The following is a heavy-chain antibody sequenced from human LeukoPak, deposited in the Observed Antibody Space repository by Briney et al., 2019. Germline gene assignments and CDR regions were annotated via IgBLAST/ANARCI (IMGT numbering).Heavy chain of an antibody. J-gene: IGHJ4*02. D-gene: IGHD1-20*01. CDR2: LYSGGNL. CDR3: ARGEGHNWNANELSY. V-gene: IGHV3-53*01. Sequence: GGSLRLSCVDLGGRRIIKKKSWVRQAPGKGLEWVSTLYSGGNLYYADSVQGRFTISRDDSQNTLYRQRNSLRTEATAVYYCARGEGHNWNANELSYWGQGTLVTVSS. CDR1: GRRIIKK.